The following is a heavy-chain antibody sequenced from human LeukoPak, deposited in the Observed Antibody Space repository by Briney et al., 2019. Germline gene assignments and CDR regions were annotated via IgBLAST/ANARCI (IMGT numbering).Heavy chain of an antibody. CDR2: ISYDGSNK. CDR3: ARGLGEVPAAMGD. CDR1: GFTFSSYA. V-gene: IGHV3-30*04. J-gene: IGHJ4*02. D-gene: IGHD2-2*01. Sequence: GGSLRLSCAASGFTFSSYAMHWVRQAPGKGREWVAVISYDGSNKYYADSVKGRFTISRDNSKNTLYLQMNSLRAEDTAVYYCARGLGEVPAAMGDWGQGTLVTVSS.